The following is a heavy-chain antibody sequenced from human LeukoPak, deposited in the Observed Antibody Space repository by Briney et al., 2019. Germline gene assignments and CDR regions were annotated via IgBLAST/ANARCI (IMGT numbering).Heavy chain of an antibody. Sequence: SETLSLTCTVSGGSISSYYWGWIRQSPGKGLEWIGSVYYTGSTQDNPSLKGRVTISEDTSKNQFSLKLTSVTAEGTAVYYCARQLGDGYNLVYWFDPWGQGTLVTVSS. CDR1: GGSISSYY. J-gene: IGHJ5*02. CDR3: ARQLGDGYNLVYWFDP. D-gene: IGHD5-24*01. CDR2: VYYTGST. V-gene: IGHV4-39*01.